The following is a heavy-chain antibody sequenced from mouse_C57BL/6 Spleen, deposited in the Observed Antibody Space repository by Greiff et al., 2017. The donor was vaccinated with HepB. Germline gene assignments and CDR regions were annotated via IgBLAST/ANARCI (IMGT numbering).Heavy chain of an antibody. CDR3: ARSERMVVATGYFDY. Sequence: EVQLQQSGPELVKPGASVKISCKASGYTFTDYYMNWVKQSHGKSLEWFGDINPNNGGTSYNQKFKGKATLTVDKSSSTAYMELRSLTSEDSAVYYCARSERMVVATGYFDYWGQGTTLTVSS. CDR1: GYTFTDYY. CDR2: INPNNGGT. J-gene: IGHJ2*01. D-gene: IGHD1-1*01. V-gene: IGHV1-26*01.